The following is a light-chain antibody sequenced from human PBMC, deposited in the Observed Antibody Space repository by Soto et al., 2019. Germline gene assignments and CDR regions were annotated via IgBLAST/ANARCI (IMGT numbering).Light chain of an antibody. CDR2: GAS. Sequence: EIVLTQSPATLSLSPGERATLSCRASQSVSSYLAWYQQKPGQAPRLLIYGASNRATGIPARFSGSGSGTDFTVTISSLEPEDFAVYYCQHRGKWPRTFGQGTKLEIK. CDR3: QHRGKWPRT. V-gene: IGKV3-11*01. J-gene: IGKJ2*01. CDR1: QSVSSY.